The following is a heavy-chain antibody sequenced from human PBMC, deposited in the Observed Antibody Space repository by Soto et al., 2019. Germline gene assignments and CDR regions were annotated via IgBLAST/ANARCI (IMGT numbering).Heavy chain of an antibody. CDR1: GFTFSRYS. V-gene: IGHV3-21*01. CDR3: ARESEDLTSNFDY. CDR2: ISSTTNYI. J-gene: IGHJ4*02. Sequence: GGSLRLSCAASGFTFSRYSMNWVRQAPGKGLEWVSSISSTTNYIYYTDSMKGRFTVSRDNAKNSVYLDMNSLSAEDTAVYYCARESEDLTSNFDYWGQGTLVTVSS.